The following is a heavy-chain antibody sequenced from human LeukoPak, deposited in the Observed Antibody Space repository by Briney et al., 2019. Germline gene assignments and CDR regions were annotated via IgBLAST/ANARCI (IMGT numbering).Heavy chain of an antibody. CDR1: GGSVSSGSYY. J-gene: IGHJ4*02. Sequence: SETLSLTCTVSGGSVSSGSYYWSWIRQPPGKGPEWIGNIYYSGSANYNPSLKSRVTISIDTSKNQFSLKLSSVTAADTAVYYCARVRRDGYNSPDYWGQGTLVTVSS. CDR3: ARVRRDGYNSPDY. V-gene: IGHV4-61*01. CDR2: IYYSGSA. D-gene: IGHD5-24*01.